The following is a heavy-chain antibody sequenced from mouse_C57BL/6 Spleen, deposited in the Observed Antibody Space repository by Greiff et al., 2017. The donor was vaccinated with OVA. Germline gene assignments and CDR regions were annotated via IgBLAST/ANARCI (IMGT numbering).Heavy chain of an antibody. J-gene: IGHJ4*01. V-gene: IGHV1-52*01. Sequence: VKLQQPGAELVRPGSSVKLSCKASGYTFTSYWMHWVKQRPIQGLEWIGNIDPSDSETHYNQKFKDKATLTVDKSSSTAYMQLSSLTSEDSAVYYCASGNYLYAMDYWGQGTSVTVSS. CDR3: ASGNYLYAMDY. D-gene: IGHD2-1*01. CDR2: IDPSDSET. CDR1: GYTFTSYW.